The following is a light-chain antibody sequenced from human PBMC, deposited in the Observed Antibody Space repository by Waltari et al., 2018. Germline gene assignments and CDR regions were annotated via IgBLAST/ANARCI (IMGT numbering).Light chain of an antibody. CDR2: DIN. J-gene: IGLJ3*02. CDR1: SREFGANNF. V-gene: IGLV2-11*01. Sequence: QSALTQPRSVSGSPGQSVTISCTGTSREFGANNFVSWYQHHPDTAPKLIIYDINKRPSGVPDRFSGSKSGNTASLTISGLQAEDEADYYCCSCVGRNIYWVFGGGTKLTVL. CDR3: CSCVGRNIYWV.